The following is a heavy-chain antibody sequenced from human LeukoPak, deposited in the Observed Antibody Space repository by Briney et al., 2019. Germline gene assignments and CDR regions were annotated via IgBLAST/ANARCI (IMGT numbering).Heavy chain of an antibody. D-gene: IGHD3-3*01. CDR3: AREYYDFWSGYYLGYFDY. CDR2: IKQDGSEK. Sequence: GGSLSLSCAASGFTFSSYWMSWVRQAPGKGLEWVANIKQDGSEKYYVDSVKGRFTISRDNAKNSLYLQMNSLRAEDTAVYYCAREYYDFWSGYYLGYFDYWGQGTLVTVSS. CDR1: GFTFSSYW. V-gene: IGHV3-7*01. J-gene: IGHJ4*02.